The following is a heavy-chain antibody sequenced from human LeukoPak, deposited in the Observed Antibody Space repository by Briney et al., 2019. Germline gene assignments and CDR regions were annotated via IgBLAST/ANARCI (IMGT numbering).Heavy chain of an antibody. CDR1: GGSISSGGYY. V-gene: IGHV4-31*03. D-gene: IGHD3-22*01. CDR3: ARSYDSSGYYSSLYPTDAFDI. Sequence: SETLSLTCTVSGGSISSGGYYWSWIRQHPGKGLEWIGYIYYSGSTYYNPSLKGRVTISVDTSKNQFSLKLSSVTAADTAVYYCARSYDSSGYYSSLYPTDAFDIWGQGTMVTVSS. CDR2: IYYSGST. J-gene: IGHJ3*02.